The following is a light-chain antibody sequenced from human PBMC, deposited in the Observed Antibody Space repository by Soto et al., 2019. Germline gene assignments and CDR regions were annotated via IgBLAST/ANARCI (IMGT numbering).Light chain of an antibody. CDR2: DTS. V-gene: IGKV3-11*01. CDR1: QSVNSY. J-gene: IGKJ5*01. Sequence: ETGLTQSPATLSLSSGERATLSCRASQSVNSYLAWYQQKPGQAPRLLIYDTSNRATDIPARFSGSGSGTDFTLTISSVEPEDSAVYYCQQRRDWPPITFGQGTRLEIK. CDR3: QQRRDWPPIT.